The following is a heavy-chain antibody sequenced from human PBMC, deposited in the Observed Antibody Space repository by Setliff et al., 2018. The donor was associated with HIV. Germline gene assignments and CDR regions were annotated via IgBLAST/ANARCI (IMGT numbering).Heavy chain of an antibody. Sequence: SVKVSCKASGGTSSTHAINWVRQAPGQGLEWMGQIISILDITSYAQKLQGRVSITADESTSTFYMELSDLTSADTAVYYCTGPRGDEAFDIWGQGTKVTVAS. D-gene: IGHD3-10*01. V-gene: IGHV1-69*10. CDR3: TGPRGDEAFDI. CDR2: IISILDIT. CDR1: GGTSSTHA. J-gene: IGHJ3*02.